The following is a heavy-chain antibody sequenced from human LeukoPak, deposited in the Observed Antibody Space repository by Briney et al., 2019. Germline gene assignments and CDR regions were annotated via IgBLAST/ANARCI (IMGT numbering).Heavy chain of an antibody. J-gene: IGHJ4*02. Sequence: SGGSLRLSCAASGFTFSSYWMSWVRQAPGKGLEWVANIKQDGSEEYYVDFVKGRFTISRDNAKNSLYLQMNSLRADDTAVYYCAKDAGPQQLVFFDSWGQGTPVTVSS. D-gene: IGHD6-6*01. CDR2: IKQDGSEE. CDR3: AKDAGPQQLVFFDS. CDR1: GFTFSSYW. V-gene: IGHV3-7*03.